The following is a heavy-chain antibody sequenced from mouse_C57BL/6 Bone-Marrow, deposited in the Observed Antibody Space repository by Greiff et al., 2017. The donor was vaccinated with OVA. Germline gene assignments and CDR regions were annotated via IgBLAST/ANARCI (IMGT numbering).Heavy chain of an antibody. Sequence: EVKLVESGGGLVKPGGSLKLSCAASGFTFSSYAMSWVRQTPEKRLEWVATISDGGSYTYYPDNVKGRFTISRDNAKNNLYLQMSHLKSEDTAMYYCARDRPYDYEFDYWGQGTTLTVSS. CDR1: GFTFSSYA. CDR2: ISDGGSYT. D-gene: IGHD2-4*01. V-gene: IGHV5-4*01. J-gene: IGHJ2*01. CDR3: ARDRPYDYEFDY.